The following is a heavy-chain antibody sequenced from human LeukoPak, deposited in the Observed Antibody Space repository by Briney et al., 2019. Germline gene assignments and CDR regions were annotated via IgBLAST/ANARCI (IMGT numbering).Heavy chain of an antibody. CDR3: ARDLHYDILTGYNY. CDR1: GYTFTGYY. D-gene: IGHD3-9*01. V-gene: IGHV1-2*02. Sequence: ASVKVSCKASGYTFTGYYMRWVRQAPGQGLEWMGWINPNSGGTNYAQKFQGRVTMTRDTSISTAYMELSRLRSDDTAVYYCARDLHYDILTGYNYWGQGTLVTVSS. CDR2: INPNSGGT. J-gene: IGHJ4*02.